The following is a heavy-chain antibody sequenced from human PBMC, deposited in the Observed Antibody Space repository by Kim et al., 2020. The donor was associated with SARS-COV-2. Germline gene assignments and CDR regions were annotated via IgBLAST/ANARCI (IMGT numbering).Heavy chain of an antibody. Sequence: ASVKVSCKASGYTFTSYGISWVRQAPGQGLEWMGWISAYNGNTNYAQKLQGRVTMTTDTSTRTAYMELRSLRSDDTAVYYFARDGGNSFYYYYGMDVWGQGTTVTVSS. CDR3: ARDGGNSFYYYYGMDV. CDR2: ISAYNGNT. J-gene: IGHJ6*02. V-gene: IGHV1-18*01. D-gene: IGHD2-21*02. CDR1: GYTFTSYG.